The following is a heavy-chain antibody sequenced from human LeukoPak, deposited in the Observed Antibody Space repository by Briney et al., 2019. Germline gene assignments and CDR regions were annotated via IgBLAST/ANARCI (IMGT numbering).Heavy chain of an antibody. D-gene: IGHD4-17*01. CDR1: GGSISSGGYY. CDR3: ARVSRSDVGALDYFAY. Sequence: PSETLSLTCTVSGGSISSGGYYWSWIRQHPGKGLEWIGYIYYSGSTYYNPSLKSRVTISVDTSKNQFSLKLSSVTAADTAVYFCARVSRSDVGALDYFAYWGQGTLVTVSS. J-gene: IGHJ4*02. CDR2: IYYSGST. V-gene: IGHV4-31*03.